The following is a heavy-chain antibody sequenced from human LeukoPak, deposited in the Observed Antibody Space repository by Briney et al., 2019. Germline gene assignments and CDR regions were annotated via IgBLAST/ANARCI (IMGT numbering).Heavy chain of an antibody. CDR2: FGTRSTSI. CDR3: ARDIRRFDY. Sequence: PGGSLRLSCTASGFTFSGYSMNWIRQAPGKGLEWVSSFGTRSTSIYHAGSVKGRFAISRDNAKNSLYLQMNSLRAEDTAVYYCARDIRRFDYWGQGTLVTVSS. J-gene: IGHJ4*02. CDR1: GFTFSGYS. D-gene: IGHD2-2*02. V-gene: IGHV3-21*04.